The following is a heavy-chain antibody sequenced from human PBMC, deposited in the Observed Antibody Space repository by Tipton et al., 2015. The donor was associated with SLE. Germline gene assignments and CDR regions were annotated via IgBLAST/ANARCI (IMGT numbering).Heavy chain of an antibody. D-gene: IGHD1-26*01. Sequence: TLSLTCAVSGYSISSGYYWSWIRQPAGKGLEWIGNIYTSESTNYNPSLKSRVTISVDTSKNQFSLKLTSVTAADTAVYYCARGRLGDSQHHFDYWGQGTLVTVSS. J-gene: IGHJ4*02. CDR2: IYTSEST. CDR3: ARGRLGDSQHHFDY. V-gene: IGHV4-61*09. CDR1: GYSISSGYY.